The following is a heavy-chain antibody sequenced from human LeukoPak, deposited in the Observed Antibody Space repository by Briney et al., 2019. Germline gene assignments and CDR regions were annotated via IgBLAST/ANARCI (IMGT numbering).Heavy chain of an antibody. J-gene: IGHJ4*02. CDR1: SIRFADHW. Sequence: GGSLRLSCVGSSIRFADHWMLWVRQVPGKPPAWVARSDRDGVVREYADSVKGRFTIPRDNARNTIHLEMNRLKVEDTAIYYCVASRWSGALDFWGQGSLVTASS. CDR3: VASRWSGALDF. CDR2: SDRDGVVR. D-gene: IGHD3-3*01. V-gene: IGHV3-74*01.